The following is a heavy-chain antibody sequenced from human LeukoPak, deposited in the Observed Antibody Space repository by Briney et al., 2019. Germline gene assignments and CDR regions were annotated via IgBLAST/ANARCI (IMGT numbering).Heavy chain of an antibody. Sequence: GGALRLSCAASGFTFSNDPMHWVRQAPGMGLDWVAVISHDGSPKYYADSVKGRFTISRDNSKNTLYLQMDSMTTEDSAVYYCARGESVAMGSIDYWGQGTLVTVSS. CDR1: GFTFSNDP. V-gene: IGHV3-30*01. J-gene: IGHJ4*02. D-gene: IGHD2-2*01. CDR2: ISHDGSPK. CDR3: ARGESVAMGSIDY.